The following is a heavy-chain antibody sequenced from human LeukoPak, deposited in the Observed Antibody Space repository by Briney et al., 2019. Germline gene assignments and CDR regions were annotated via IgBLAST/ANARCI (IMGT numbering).Heavy chain of an antibody. J-gene: IGHJ6*03. D-gene: IGHD3-3*01. CDR3: AKMEGQRLYDYCMDV. V-gene: IGHV3-23*01. CDR2: MSGSGYYT. Sequence: GGSLRLSCAASGFTFSSFAMSWVRQAPGKGLEWVSAMSGSGYYTYYVESVKGRFTISRDNSKNTLYLHMNSLRADDTAVYYCAKMEGQRLYDYCMDVWGRGTTVTVSS. CDR1: GFTFSSFA.